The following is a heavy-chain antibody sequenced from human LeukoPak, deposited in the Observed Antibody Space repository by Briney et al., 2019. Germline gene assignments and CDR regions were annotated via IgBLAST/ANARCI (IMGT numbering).Heavy chain of an antibody. CDR1: GGSLSSYY. Sequence: PSETLSLTCTVSGGSLSSYYWSWIRQPPGKGLEWIGYIHYSGSTSYNPSLKSRVTISVVTSKNQFSLKLSSVTAADTALYYCARDLRGSSCYDYWGQGTLVTVSS. CDR2: IHYSGST. V-gene: IGHV4-59*01. D-gene: IGHD2-2*01. CDR3: ARDLRGSSCYDY. J-gene: IGHJ4*02.